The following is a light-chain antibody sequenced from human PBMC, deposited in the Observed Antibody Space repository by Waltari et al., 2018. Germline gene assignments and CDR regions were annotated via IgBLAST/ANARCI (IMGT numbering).Light chain of an antibody. J-gene: IGKJ2*01. Sequence: VLTQSPGTLSLSPGERATLSCRSSHSLTKTYLAWYQQKPGHAPRLLIFGASNRAAGIPDRFSGSGPGTDFSLTISGLEPEEFAVYYCQPYGSSVMYTFGQGTKLEI. V-gene: IGKV3-20*01. CDR2: GAS. CDR1: HSLTKTY. CDR3: QPYGSSVMYT.